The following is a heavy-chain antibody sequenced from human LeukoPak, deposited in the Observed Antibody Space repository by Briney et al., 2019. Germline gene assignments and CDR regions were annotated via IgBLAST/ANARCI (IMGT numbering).Heavy chain of an antibody. D-gene: IGHD3-9*01. CDR3: ARDSTPMTGSFFDF. V-gene: IGHV1-2*02. CDR1: GFTFADYH. Sequence: VASVTVSCKASGFTFADYHIHWVRQAPGQGLEWMGWINLNNGGTKFAQRFQGRVTTTRDTSISTAYMELSSLTSDDTAVYYCARDSTPMTGSFFDFWGQGSLVTVSS. CDR2: INLNNGGT. J-gene: IGHJ4*02.